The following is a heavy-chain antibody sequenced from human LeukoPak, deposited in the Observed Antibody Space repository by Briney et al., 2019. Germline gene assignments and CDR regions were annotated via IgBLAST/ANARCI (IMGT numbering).Heavy chain of an antibody. Sequence: GGSLRLSCAASGFTFSSYSMNWVRQAPGKGLEWVSYISSSSSTIYYADSVKGRFTISRDNAKNSLYLQMNSLRAEDTAVYYCARASGSYYLGEYYYYMDVWGKGTTVTVSS. V-gene: IGHV3-48*04. J-gene: IGHJ6*03. CDR3: ARASGSYYLGEYYYYMDV. D-gene: IGHD3-10*01. CDR2: ISSSSSTI. CDR1: GFTFSSYS.